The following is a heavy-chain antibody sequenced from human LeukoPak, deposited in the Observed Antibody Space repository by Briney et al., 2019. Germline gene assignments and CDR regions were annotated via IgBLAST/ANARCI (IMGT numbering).Heavy chain of an antibody. D-gene: IGHD4-23*01. CDR1: GYTFTSYG. Sequence: ASVKVSRKASGYTFTSYGFSWVRQAPGQGLEWMAWISAYNGKTNYAQNFQGRVTMTTDTSTSTAYMELRSLRSDDTAVYYCARFSDYGGNSGFDYWGQGTLVTVSS. CDR3: ARFSDYGGNSGFDY. J-gene: IGHJ4*02. V-gene: IGHV1-18*01. CDR2: ISAYNGKT.